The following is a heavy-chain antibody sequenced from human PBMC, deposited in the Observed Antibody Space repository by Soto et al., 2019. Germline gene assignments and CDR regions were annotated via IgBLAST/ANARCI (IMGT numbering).Heavy chain of an antibody. D-gene: IGHD2-2*01. CDR1: GYSFTSYW. J-gene: IGHJ6*02. Sequence: GASLKISCQGFGYSFTSYWISWVRQMPGKGLEGVGRIGPSEAYTNYSPSFQGHVTISADKSISTAYLQWSSLKASDTAMYYCASSPRGYCSSTSCREWGNYYGMDVWGQGTTVTVSS. V-gene: IGHV5-10-1*01. CDR2: IGPSEAYT. CDR3: ASSPRGYCSSTSCREWGNYYGMDV.